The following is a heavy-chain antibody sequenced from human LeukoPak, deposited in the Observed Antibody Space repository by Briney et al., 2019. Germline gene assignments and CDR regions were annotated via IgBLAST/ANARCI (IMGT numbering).Heavy chain of an antibody. CDR2: IIPIFGTA. CDR1: GGTFSSYA. D-gene: IGHD6-13*01. J-gene: IGHJ4*02. CDR3: ARGGQQLVQPFDY. V-gene: IGHV1-69*13. Sequence: SVKVSCKASGGTFSSYAISWVRQAPGQGLEWMGGIIPIFGTANYAQKFQGRVTITADESTSTAYMELSSLRSEDTAVYYCARGGQQLVQPFDYWGQGTLVTVSS.